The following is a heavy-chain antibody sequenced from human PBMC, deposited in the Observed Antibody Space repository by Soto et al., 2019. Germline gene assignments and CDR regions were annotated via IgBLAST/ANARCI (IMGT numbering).Heavy chain of an antibody. CDR3: ARDGSRPYDY. V-gene: IGHV1-69*13. D-gene: IGHD3-10*01. CDR2: IIPIFGTA. CDR1: GCTFSSYA. Sequence: SLKVSCKSSGCTFSSYAISWVRQAPGQGLEWMGGIIPIFGTANYAQKFQGRVTITADESTSTAYMELSSLRSEDTAVYYCARDGSRPYDYWGQGTLVTVSS. J-gene: IGHJ4*02.